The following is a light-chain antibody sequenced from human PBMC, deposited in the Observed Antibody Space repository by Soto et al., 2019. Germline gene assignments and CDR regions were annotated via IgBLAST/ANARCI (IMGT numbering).Light chain of an antibody. CDR2: EVS. Sequence: QSALTQPPSASGSPGQSVTISCTGTSSDVGGYNYVSWYQQHPGKAHKLMIYEVSKRPSGVPDRFSGSKSGNTASLTVSGLQAEDEADYYCSSYAGSNNLGVFGGGTQLTVL. CDR1: SSDVGGYNY. J-gene: IGLJ2*01. CDR3: SSYAGSNNLGV. V-gene: IGLV2-8*01.